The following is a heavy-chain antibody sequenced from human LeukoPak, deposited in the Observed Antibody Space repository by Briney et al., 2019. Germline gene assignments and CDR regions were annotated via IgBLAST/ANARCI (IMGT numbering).Heavy chain of an antibody. CDR1: GFTFSSSA. Sequence: PGGSLRLSCAASGFTFSSSAMSWVRQAPGKGLEWVSAISDSGGSTYYADSVKGRFTISRDNSKNTLYLQMNSLRAEDTAVYYCAKDRYFDWLFGYYFDYWGQGTLVTVSS. V-gene: IGHV3-23*01. D-gene: IGHD3-9*01. CDR2: ISDSGGST. CDR3: AKDRYFDWLFGYYFDY. J-gene: IGHJ4*02.